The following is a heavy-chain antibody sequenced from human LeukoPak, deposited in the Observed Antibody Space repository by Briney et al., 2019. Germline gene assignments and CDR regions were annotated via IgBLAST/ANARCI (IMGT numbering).Heavy chain of an antibody. Sequence: GGSLRLSCAASGFTFSTYWMSWVRQAPGKGLEWVANIKQDGSEKYYVDSVKGRFTISRDNAKNSLYLQMNSLRAEDTAVYYCARDAGNSSGWYGLWRSDYYIDVWGKGTTVTVSS. V-gene: IGHV3-7*01. CDR1: GFTFSTYW. CDR2: IKQDGSEK. D-gene: IGHD6-19*01. J-gene: IGHJ6*03. CDR3: ARDAGNSSGWYGLWRSDYYIDV.